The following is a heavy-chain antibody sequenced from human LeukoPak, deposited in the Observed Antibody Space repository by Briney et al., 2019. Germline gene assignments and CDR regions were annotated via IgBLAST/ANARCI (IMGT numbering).Heavy chain of an antibody. Sequence: ASVKVSCKASGYTFSSYAMHWVRQAPGQRLEWMGWINAGNGNTKYSQRFQGRVTITRDTSASTAYMELSSLRSEDTAVYYCARALLWFGEVYYGMDVWGQGTTVTVSS. CDR2: INAGNGNT. CDR3: ARALLWFGEVYYGMDV. J-gene: IGHJ6*02. CDR1: GYTFSSYA. V-gene: IGHV1-3*01. D-gene: IGHD3-10*01.